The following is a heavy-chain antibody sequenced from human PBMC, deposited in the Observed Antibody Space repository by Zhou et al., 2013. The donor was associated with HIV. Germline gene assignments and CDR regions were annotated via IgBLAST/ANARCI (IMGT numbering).Heavy chain of an antibody. CDR3: ASCVVPPGTSYYYYMDV. CDR1: GGSLSNSA. J-gene: IGHJ6*03. CDR2: VIPLFGSV. D-gene: IGHD2-2*01. Sequence: QIQLVQSGAEVKKPGSSVKVSCKASGGSLSNSAISWVRQAPGEGLEWMGGVIPLFGSVDYAQRFQGTVTITTDKSTSTAYMELSSLKSEDTAVYYCASCVVPPGTSYYYYMDVWGKGTTVTVSS. V-gene: IGHV1-69*05.